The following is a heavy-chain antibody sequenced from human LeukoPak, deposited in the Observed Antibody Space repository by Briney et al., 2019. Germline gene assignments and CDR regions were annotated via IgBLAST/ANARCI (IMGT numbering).Heavy chain of an antibody. J-gene: IGHJ4*02. CDR1: GGSFSAYY. V-gene: IGHV4-34*01. D-gene: IGHD3-22*01. CDR3: ASREHYYDSSGLDY. CDR2: INHSGST. Sequence: PSETLSLTCAVYGGSFSAYYWSWIRQPPGKGLEWIGEINHSGSTNYNPSLKSRVTISVDTSKNQFSLKLSSVTAADTAVYYCASREHYYDSSGLDYWGQGTLVTVSS.